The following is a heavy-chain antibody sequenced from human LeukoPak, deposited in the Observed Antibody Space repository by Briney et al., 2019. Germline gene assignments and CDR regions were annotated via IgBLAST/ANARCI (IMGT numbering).Heavy chain of an antibody. Sequence: AGGSLRLSCEASGFSVRSSYMSWVRQAPGKGLEWVSVIYTSDSTHYADSVKGRFTISRHNSKNTLYLHMNSLRAEDTAVYYCARARREEYYHDSSGYYYFDYWGQGTLVTVSS. V-gene: IGHV3-53*04. J-gene: IGHJ4*02. CDR2: IYTSDST. D-gene: IGHD3-22*01. CDR1: GFSVRSSY. CDR3: ARARREEYYHDSSGYYYFDY.